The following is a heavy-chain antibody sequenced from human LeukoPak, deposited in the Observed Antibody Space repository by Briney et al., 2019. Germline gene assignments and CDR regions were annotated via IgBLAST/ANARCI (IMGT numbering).Heavy chain of an antibody. CDR3: AKDISPTVTAPPAFDY. D-gene: IGHD4-17*01. J-gene: IGHJ4*02. V-gene: IGHV3-9*01. Sequence: AKSRTLAWAVAGLIFDVVAVHWVRHVPESCLGWVSAVSWNSGSIGYADSVKGRFTIYRDNAKNSLYLQMNSLRAEDTALYYCAKDISPTVTAPPAFDYWGQGTLVTVSS. CDR2: VSWNSGSI. CDR1: GLIFDVVA.